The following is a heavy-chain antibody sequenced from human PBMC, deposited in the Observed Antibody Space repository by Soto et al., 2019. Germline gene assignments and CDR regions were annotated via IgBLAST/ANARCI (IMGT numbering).Heavy chain of an antibody. D-gene: IGHD6-19*01. CDR2: VRNDGATT. Sequence: GGSLRLSCSASGFTFSNCAMHWVRQAPGKGLDYVSAVRNDGATTYYADSVKGRFTISRDNSKNTLYLQMSSLRPEDTAVYYCVKGSRYSNGWYDSWGQGTLVTVSS. CDR3: VKGSRYSNGWYDS. CDR1: GFTFSNCA. V-gene: IGHV3-64D*08. J-gene: IGHJ5*01.